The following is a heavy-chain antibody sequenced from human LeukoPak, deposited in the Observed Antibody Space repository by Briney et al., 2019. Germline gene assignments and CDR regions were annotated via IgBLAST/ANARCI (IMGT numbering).Heavy chain of an antibody. V-gene: IGHV4-4*07. J-gene: IGHJ4*02. D-gene: IGHD1-26*01. Sequence: SETLSLTCTVSGGYISSYYWSWIRQPAGKGLEWIGRIYTSGSTNYNPSLKSRVTMSVDTSKNQFALKLSSVTAADTAVYYCARDKLQWEPFDYWGQGTLVTVSS. CDR2: IYTSGST. CDR1: GGYISSYY. CDR3: ARDKLQWEPFDY.